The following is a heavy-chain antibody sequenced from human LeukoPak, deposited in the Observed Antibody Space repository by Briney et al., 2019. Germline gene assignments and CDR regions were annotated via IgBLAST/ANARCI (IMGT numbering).Heavy chain of an antibody. D-gene: IGHD6-19*01. CDR2: INSDGSST. CDR3: AKGSARGVAGTILDY. V-gene: IGHV3-74*01. Sequence: GGSLRLSCAASGFTFSSYWMHWVRQAPGKGLVWVSRINSDGSSTSYADSVKGRFTISRDNAKNTLYLQMNSLRAEDTAVYYCAKGSARGVAGTILDYWGQGTLVTVSS. J-gene: IGHJ4*02. CDR1: GFTFSSYW.